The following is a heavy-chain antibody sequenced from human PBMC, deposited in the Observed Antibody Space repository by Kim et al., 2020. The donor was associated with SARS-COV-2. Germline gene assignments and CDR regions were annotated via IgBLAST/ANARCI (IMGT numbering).Heavy chain of an antibody. CDR1: GGTFSSYT. CDR3: ARVKAPADFWSGPPPIRQNSIDYYYYYGMDV. J-gene: IGHJ6*02. CDR2: IIPILGIA. D-gene: IGHD3-3*01. V-gene: IGHV1-69*02. Sequence: SVKVSCKASGGTFSSYTISWVRQAPGQGLEWMGRIIPILGIANYAQKFQGRVTITADKSTSTAYMELSSLRSEDTAVYYCARVKAPADFWSGPPPIRQNSIDYYYYYGMDVWGQGTTVTVSS.